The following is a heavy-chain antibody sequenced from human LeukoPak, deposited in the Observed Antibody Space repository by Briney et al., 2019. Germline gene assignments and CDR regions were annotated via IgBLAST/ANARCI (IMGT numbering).Heavy chain of an antibody. CDR2: IVVGSGNT. CDR1: GFTFTSSA. D-gene: IGHD3-22*01. J-gene: IGHJ3*01. V-gene: IGHV1-58*01. Sequence: ASVKVSCKASGFTFTSSAVQWVRQARGQRLEWIGWIVVGSGNTNYAQKFQERVTITRDMSTSTAYMELSRLRSDDTAVYYCARRGSGYFDSREAFNLWGQGTMVTVSS. CDR3: ARRGSGYFDSREAFNL.